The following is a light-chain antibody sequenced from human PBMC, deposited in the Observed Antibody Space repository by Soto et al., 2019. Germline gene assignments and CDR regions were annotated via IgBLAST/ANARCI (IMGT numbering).Light chain of an antibody. CDR1: SSDVGGYKY. V-gene: IGLV2-14*01. CDR3: GSITSSSTSV. Sequence: QSVLSQPASVSGSPGQSITISCTGTSSDVGGYKYVSWYQHQPGKAPKLIIYEVSNRPSGVSNRFSGSKSGNTASLTISGIQTDDEADYYCGSITSSSTSVFGTGTKVTVL. J-gene: IGLJ1*01. CDR2: EVS.